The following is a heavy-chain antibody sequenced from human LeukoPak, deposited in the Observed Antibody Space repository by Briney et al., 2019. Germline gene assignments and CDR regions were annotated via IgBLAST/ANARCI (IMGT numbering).Heavy chain of an antibody. Sequence: PGGSLRLSCAASGFTFSSSAMSWVRQAPGEGLEWVSGLSGSGGSTFYADSVKGRFTISRDNSRNTLYLQMNSLRAEDTAVYYCAKGLAAAGTGFDYWGQGTLVTVSS. V-gene: IGHV3-23*01. CDR1: GFTFSSSA. J-gene: IGHJ4*02. CDR3: AKGLAAAGTGFDY. D-gene: IGHD6-13*01. CDR2: LSGSGGST.